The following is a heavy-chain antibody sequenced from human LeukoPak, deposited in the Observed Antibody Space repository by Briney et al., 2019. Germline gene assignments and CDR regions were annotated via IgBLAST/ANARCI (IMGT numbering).Heavy chain of an antibody. CDR3: AKDSGYFDWLLMNDY. V-gene: IGHV3-11*01. CDR1: GFTFSDYY. J-gene: IGHJ4*02. D-gene: IGHD3-9*01. CDR2: ISSSGSTI. Sequence: GGSLRLSCAASGFTFSDYYMSWIRQAPGKGLEWVSYISSSGSTIYYADSVKGRFTISRDNAKNSLYLQMNSLRAEDTAVYYCAKDSGYFDWLLMNDYWGQGTLVTVSS.